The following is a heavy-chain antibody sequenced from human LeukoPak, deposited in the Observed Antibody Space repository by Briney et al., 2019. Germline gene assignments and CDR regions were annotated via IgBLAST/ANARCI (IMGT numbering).Heavy chain of an antibody. Sequence: SETLSLTCAVCGGSFSGYYWSWIRQPPGKGLEWIGEINHSGSTNYNPSLKSRVTISVDTSKNQFSLKLSSVTAADTAVYYCARGSSGSYYPYYYYYYMDVWGKGTTVTVSS. J-gene: IGHJ6*03. CDR2: INHSGST. D-gene: IGHD1-26*01. V-gene: IGHV4-34*01. CDR3: ARGSSGSYYPYYYYYYMDV. CDR1: GGSFSGYY.